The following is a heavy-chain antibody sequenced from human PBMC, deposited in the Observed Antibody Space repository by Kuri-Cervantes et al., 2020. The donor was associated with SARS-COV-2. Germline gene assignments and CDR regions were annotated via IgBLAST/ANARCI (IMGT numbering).Heavy chain of an antibody. V-gene: IGHV1-69*06. CDR1: GGTFSSYA. Sequence: SVKVSCKASGGTFSSYAVTWVRQSPGQGLEWMGRTIPLFGTTIYAQKFRGRVTLTADKSTNTAYMELSSLRSEDTAIYYCARPYCTTTTCYDGTFDSWGQGTLVTGSS. CDR3: ARPYCTTTTCYDGTFDS. CDR2: TIPLFGTT. D-gene: IGHD2-2*01. J-gene: IGHJ4*02.